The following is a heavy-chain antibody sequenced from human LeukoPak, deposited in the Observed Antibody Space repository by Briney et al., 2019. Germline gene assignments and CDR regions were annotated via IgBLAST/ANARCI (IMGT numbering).Heavy chain of an antibody. J-gene: IGHJ4*02. CDR1: GFTFSKYW. Sequence: PGGSLRLSCAASGFTFSKYWMLWVLQAPGKGLESVSRINTDGTVTTYADSVKGRFTISRDNAKNSLYLQMNSLRAEDTAVYYCARVSHGYYYDSSGYYFDYWGQGTLVTVSS. CDR2: INTDGTVT. CDR3: ARVSHGYYYDSSGYYFDY. D-gene: IGHD3-22*01. V-gene: IGHV3-74*01.